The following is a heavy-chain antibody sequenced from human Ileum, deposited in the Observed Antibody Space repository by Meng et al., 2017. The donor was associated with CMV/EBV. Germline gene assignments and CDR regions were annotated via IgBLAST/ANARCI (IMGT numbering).Heavy chain of an antibody. Sequence: QVLLQQSGPGLVKPSQTLSLTCAISGDRVSSNSVTWNWIRQSPSRGLEWLGRTYYRSKWYNDYAVSVKSRITINPDTSKNQFSLQLNSMTPEDTAVYYCTRAYYYDSSGYYDYWGQGTLVTVSS. CDR3: TRAYYYDSSGYYDY. V-gene: IGHV6-1*01. D-gene: IGHD3-22*01. CDR1: GDRVSSNSVT. J-gene: IGHJ4*02. CDR2: TYYRSKWYN.